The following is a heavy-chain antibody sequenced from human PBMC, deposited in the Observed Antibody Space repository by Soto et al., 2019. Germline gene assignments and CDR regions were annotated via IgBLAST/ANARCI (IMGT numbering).Heavy chain of an antibody. CDR1: GFTFSSYA. J-gene: IGHJ5*02. CDR3: AKDLLGVVPAAISLRFDP. V-gene: IGHV3-23*01. CDR2: ISGSGGST. D-gene: IGHD2-2*02. Sequence: GGSLRLSCAASGFTFSSYAMSWVRQAPGKGLEWVSAISGSGGSTYYADSVKGRFTISRDNSKNTLYLQMNSLRAEDTAVYYCAKDLLGVVPAAISLRFDPWGQGTLVTVSS.